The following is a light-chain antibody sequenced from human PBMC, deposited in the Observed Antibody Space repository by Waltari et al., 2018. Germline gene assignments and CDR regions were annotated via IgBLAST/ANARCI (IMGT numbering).Light chain of an antibody. V-gene: IGLV8-61*01. CDR2: STN. J-gene: IGLJ3*02. CDR3: VLYMGSGISV. CDR1: SGSVSTNLY. Sequence: HTVVTQEPSLSVSPGGTVTLTCGLNSGSVSTNLYPSWYQQTPGQAPRALNHSTNTHSSGVPDRFSGSIRGNKAALTSSGAQADDEAVDYWVLYMGSGISVVGGGTKVTVL.